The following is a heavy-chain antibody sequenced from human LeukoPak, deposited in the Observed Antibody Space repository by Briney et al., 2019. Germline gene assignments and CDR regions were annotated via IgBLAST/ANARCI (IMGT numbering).Heavy chain of an antibody. D-gene: IGHD6-13*01. V-gene: IGHV1-8*02. CDR2: MNPNSGNT. J-gene: IGHJ3*02. CDR3: ARLKLVRPGVGAFDI. Sequence: ASVKVSCKASGYTFTSYGISWVRQAPGQGLEWMGWMNPNSGNTGYAQKFQGRVTMTRNTSISTAYMELSSLRSEDTAVYYCARLKLVRPGVGAFDIWGQGTMVTVSS. CDR1: GYTFTSYG.